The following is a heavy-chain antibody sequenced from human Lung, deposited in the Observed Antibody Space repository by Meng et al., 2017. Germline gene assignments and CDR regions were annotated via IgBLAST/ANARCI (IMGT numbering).Heavy chain of an antibody. V-gene: IGHV4-4*02. Sequence: QPQEPGPRLVQPSGTLSLACAVSGDSITRTQWWSWLRQTPGKGLEWIGEISHSGSTVYRPSLQGRVSISLDKSNNEFSLKLTSVTAADTAVYYCARETLRELGLFHYWGQGILVTVSS. CDR2: ISHSGST. CDR1: GDSITRTQW. D-gene: IGHD1-7*01. J-gene: IGHJ4*02. CDR3: ARETLRELGLFHY.